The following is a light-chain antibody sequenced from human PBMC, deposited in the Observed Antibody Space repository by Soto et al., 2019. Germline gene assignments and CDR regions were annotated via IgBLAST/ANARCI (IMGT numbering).Light chain of an antibody. J-gene: IGKJ4*01. Sequence: EIVLTQSPGTLSLSPGERATLSCRASQSVSSSYLAWYQRKPGQAPRLLIYGASSRATGIPDRFSGSGSGTDFTLTISRLEPEDFAVYYCQQYGSSPATFGGGTKVDIK. CDR1: QSVSSSY. CDR3: QQYGSSPAT. V-gene: IGKV3-20*01. CDR2: GAS.